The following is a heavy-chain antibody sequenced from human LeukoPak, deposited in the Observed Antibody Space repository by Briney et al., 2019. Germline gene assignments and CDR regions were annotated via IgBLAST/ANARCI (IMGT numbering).Heavy chain of an antibody. Sequence: ASVKVSCKASGYTFTGYYIHWVRQAPGQGLEWMGWITPHNGGTNSAKKFQGGVTMTRDTSISTAYMELSRLRSDDTAVYYCARTKNLYPGWFDPWGQGTLVTVSS. CDR1: GYTFTGYY. D-gene: IGHD1-14*01. CDR2: ITPHNGGT. J-gene: IGHJ5*02. V-gene: IGHV1-2*02. CDR3: ARTKNLYPGWFDP.